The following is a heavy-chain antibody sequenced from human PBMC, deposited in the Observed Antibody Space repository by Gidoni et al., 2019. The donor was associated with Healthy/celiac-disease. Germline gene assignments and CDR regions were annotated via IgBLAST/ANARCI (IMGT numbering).Heavy chain of an antibody. V-gene: IGHV3-33*01. CDR2: IWYDGSNK. D-gene: IGHD6-13*01. CDR1: GYTFGSYG. CDR3: ARDDSSSWYGNWFDP. J-gene: IGHJ5*02. Sequence: QVQLVEAGGGGVQPGRSGRRHCAASGYTFGSYGMHGVRQAPGKGLEWVAVIWYDGSNKYSADSVKGRFTISRDNSKNTLYLQMNSLRAEDTAVYYCARDDSSSWYGNWFDPWGQGTLVTVSS.